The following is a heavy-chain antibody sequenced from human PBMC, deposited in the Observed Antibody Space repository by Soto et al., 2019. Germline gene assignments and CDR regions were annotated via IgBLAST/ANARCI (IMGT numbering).Heavy chain of an antibody. CDR2: INHSGST. D-gene: IGHD3-22*01. CDR1: GGSFSGYY. CDR3: ARGRTGYYYSSGYYLFDY. V-gene: IGHV4-34*01. Sequence: LSLTCAVCGGSFSGYYWSWIRQPPGKGLEWIGEINHSGSTNYNPSLKSRVTISVDTSKNQFSLKLSSVTAADTAVYYCARGRTGYYYSSGYYLFDYWGQGTLVTVSA. J-gene: IGHJ4*02.